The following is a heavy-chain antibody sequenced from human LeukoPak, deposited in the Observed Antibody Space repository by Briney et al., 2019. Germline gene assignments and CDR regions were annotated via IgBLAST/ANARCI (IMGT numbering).Heavy chain of an antibody. CDR3: ARDLRKGPGGAKGY. D-gene: IGHD1-14*01. Sequence: KPSETLSLTCTVSGGSIGSYYWSWIRQPPGKGLEGIGYIYYSGSTNYNPSLKSRVTISVDTPKNQFSLKLSSVTGADTAVYYCARDLRKGPGGAKGYWGQGTLVTVSS. J-gene: IGHJ4*02. CDR2: IYYSGST. CDR1: GGSIGSYY. V-gene: IGHV4-59*12.